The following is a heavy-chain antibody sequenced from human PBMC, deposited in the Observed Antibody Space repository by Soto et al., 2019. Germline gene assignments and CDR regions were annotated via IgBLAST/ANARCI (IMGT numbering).Heavy chain of an antibody. Sequence: GSLRLSCAASGFTFSSYAMSWVRQAPGKGLEWVSAISGSGGSTYYADSVKGRFTISRDNSKNTLYLQMNSLRAEDTAVYYCAKDLSPSYDFWSGYYPSETDYWGQGTLVTVSS. D-gene: IGHD3-3*01. CDR1: GFTFSSYA. J-gene: IGHJ4*02. V-gene: IGHV3-23*01. CDR3: AKDLSPSYDFWSGYYPSETDY. CDR2: ISGSGGST.